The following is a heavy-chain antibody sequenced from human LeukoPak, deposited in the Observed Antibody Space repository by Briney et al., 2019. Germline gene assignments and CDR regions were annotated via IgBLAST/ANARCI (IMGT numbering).Heavy chain of an antibody. CDR1: GGSISSYY. J-gene: IGHJ4*02. V-gene: IGHV4-59*12. Sequence: SETLSLTCTVSGGSISSYYWSWIRQPPGKGLEWIGYIYHSGSTYYNPSLKSRVTISVDGSKNQFSLKLSSVTAADTAVYYCARGYSSSSEDYFDYWGQGTLVTVSS. D-gene: IGHD6-13*01. CDR2: IYHSGST. CDR3: ARGYSSSSEDYFDY.